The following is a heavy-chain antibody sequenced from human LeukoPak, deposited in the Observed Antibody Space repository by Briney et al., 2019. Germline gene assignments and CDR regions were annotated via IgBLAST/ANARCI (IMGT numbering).Heavy chain of an antibody. J-gene: IGHJ4*02. V-gene: IGHV4-59*08. D-gene: IGHD3-10*01. CDR3: ARHGRRRLGFGSPADY. CDR1: GGSISSYY. CDR2: IYYSGST. Sequence: SETLSLTCTVSGGSISSYYWSWIRQPPGKGLEWIGYIYYSGSTNYNPSLKSRVTISVDTSKNQFSLKLSSVTAADTAVYYCARHGRRRLGFGSPADYWGQGTLVTVSS.